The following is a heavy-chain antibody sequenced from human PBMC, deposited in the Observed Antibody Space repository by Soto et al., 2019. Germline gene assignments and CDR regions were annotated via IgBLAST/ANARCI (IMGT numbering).Heavy chain of an antibody. CDR1: GASLGYGGLA. V-gene: IGHV4-30-2*06. CDR3: VRGGGYDAFEP. Sequence: SESLSLTXSVCGASLGYGGLAWGGIRQSPGKGLEWMAYINHFESTYFHPSFKSRLSISLGRGRSMFSLNLISVTAPDMSVYYGVRGGGYDAFEPWGQGVRVRVSS. CDR2: INHFEST. D-gene: IGHD5-12*01. J-gene: IGHJ5*02.